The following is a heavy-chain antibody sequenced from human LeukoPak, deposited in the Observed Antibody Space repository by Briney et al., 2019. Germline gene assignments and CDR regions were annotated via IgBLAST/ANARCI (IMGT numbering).Heavy chain of an antibody. V-gene: IGHV1-69*04. J-gene: IGHJ6*02. Sequence: SVKVSCKASGGTFSSYAISWVRQAPGQGLEWMGRITPIFGIANYAQKFQGRVTITADKSTSTAYMELSSLRSEDTAVYYCARLPVAAAGTDYYGMDVWGQGTTVTVSS. CDR2: ITPIFGIA. CDR1: GGTFSSYA. CDR3: ARLPVAAAGTDYYGMDV. D-gene: IGHD6-13*01.